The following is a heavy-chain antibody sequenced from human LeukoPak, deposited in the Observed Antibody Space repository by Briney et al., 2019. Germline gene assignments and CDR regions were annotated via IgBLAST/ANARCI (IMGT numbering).Heavy chain of an antibody. J-gene: IGHJ4*02. CDR1: GYTFTSYD. CDR2: MNPNSGNT. CDR3: ARGLVPAAPDAFDY. D-gene: IGHD2-2*01. V-gene: IGHV1-8*03. Sequence: GASVKVSFKASGYTFTSYDINWVRQATGQGLEWMGWMNPNSGNTGYAQKLQGRVTITRNTSISTAYMELSSLRSEDTAVYYCARGLVPAAPDAFDYWGQGTLVTVSS.